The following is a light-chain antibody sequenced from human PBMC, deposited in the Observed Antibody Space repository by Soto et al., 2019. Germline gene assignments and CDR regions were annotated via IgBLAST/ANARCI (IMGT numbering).Light chain of an antibody. CDR3: SSYTSNSTLVV. CDR1: NSDVGGYNY. V-gene: IGLV2-14*01. J-gene: IGLJ2*01. CDR2: EVS. Sequence: QSALTQPASVSGSPGQSITISCTGTNSDVGGYNYVSWYQQHPGKAPKLMIYEVSNWPSGVSNRFSGSKSGNTASLTISGLQAEDEADYYCSSYTSNSTLVVFGGGTKLTVL.